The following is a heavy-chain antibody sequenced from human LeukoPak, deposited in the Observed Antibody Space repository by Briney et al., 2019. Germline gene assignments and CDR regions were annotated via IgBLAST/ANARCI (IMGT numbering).Heavy chain of an antibody. J-gene: IGHJ6*02. CDR3: ARDQGLTAPPPYGLDV. D-gene: IGHD5-18*01. CDR1: GGTFSSSA. Sequence: SVKVSCKTSGGTFSSSAITWVRQAPGQGLEWMGRVIPVLNITTYAQKFQGSVTTTADTSTSTVYMELSSLRSEETAVYYCARDQGLTAPPPYGLDVWGQGTTVIVSS. CDR2: VIPVLNIT. V-gene: IGHV1-69*04.